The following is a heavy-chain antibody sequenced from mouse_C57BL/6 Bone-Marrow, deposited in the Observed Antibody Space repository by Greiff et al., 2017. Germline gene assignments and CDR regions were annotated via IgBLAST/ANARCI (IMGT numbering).Heavy chain of an antibody. CDR3: ARLITTVGFDV. J-gene: IGHJ1*03. CDR2: IHPNSGST. V-gene: IGHV1-64*01. CDR1: GYTFTSYW. D-gene: IGHD1-1*01. Sequence: VQLQQPGAELVKPGASVKLSCKASGYTFTSYWLHWVKQRPGQGLEWIGMIHPNSGSTNYNEKFKSKDTLTVDKSSSTAYMQLSSLTSEDSAVYYCARLITTVGFDVWGTGTTVTVSS.